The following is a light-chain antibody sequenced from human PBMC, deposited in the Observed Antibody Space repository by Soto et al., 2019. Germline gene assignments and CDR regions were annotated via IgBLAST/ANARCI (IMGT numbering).Light chain of an antibody. V-gene: IGKV3-11*01. CDR2: DAS. CDR1: QSVSSY. Sequence: EIVLTQSPATLYLSPGVRATLSCRASQSVSSYLAWYQQKPGQAPRLLIYDASNRATGIPARFSGSGSGTDFTLTISSLEPEDFAVYYCQQRSNWPLTFGGGTKVEIK. J-gene: IGKJ4*01. CDR3: QQRSNWPLT.